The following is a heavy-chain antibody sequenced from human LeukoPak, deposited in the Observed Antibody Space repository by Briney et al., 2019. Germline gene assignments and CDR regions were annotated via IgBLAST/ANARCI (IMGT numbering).Heavy chain of an antibody. Sequence: PGGSLRLSCATSGFTFSNFGMHWVRQAPGKGLDWVAVVSFDGSNEYYADSVKGRFTISRDNSKNTLYLQMNSLRAEDTAIYYCAKDRLFSISVAASWGQGTLVTVSS. CDR2: VSFDGSNE. J-gene: IGHJ4*02. V-gene: IGHV3-30*18. D-gene: IGHD6-19*01. CDR1: GFTFSNFG. CDR3: AKDRLFSISVAAS.